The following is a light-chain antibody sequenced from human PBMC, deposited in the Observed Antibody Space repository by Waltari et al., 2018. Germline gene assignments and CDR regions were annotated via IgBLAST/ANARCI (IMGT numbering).Light chain of an antibody. J-gene: IGLJ1*01. CDR3: ASYPSVDSYV. CDR2: HVE. CDR1: NTDIGAYNR. Sequence: QSALTQPPSVSGSPGQSVTFSCTGTNTDIGAYNRVSWYQQPPGPAPRLIISHVEHRPSGVPHRFSVSKSDTTASLTTSGLQPEDEADYYCASYPSVDSYVFGSGTKVTVL. V-gene: IGLV2-18*03.